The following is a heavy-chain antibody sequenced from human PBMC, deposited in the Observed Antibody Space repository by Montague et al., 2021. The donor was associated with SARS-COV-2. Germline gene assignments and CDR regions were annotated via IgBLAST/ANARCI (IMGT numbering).Heavy chain of an antibody. D-gene: IGHD4-17*01. V-gene: IGHV4-34*01. CDR1: GGSFSGYY. J-gene: IGHJ6*02. CDR2: INHSGST. CDR3: ARSTVTNSPFGFSNKLRSRYNGMDV. Sequence: SETLSLTCAVYGGSFSGYYLNWIRQPPGKGLEWIGEINHSGSTNXNPSLKSRVTIAVDTSKNQVSLKLTSVTAADTAVFYCARSTVTNSPFGFSNKLRSRYNGMDVRGQGTTVTVSS.